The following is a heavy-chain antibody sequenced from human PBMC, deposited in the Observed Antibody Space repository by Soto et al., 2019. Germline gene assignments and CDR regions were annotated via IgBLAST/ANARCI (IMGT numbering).Heavy chain of an antibody. V-gene: IGHV4-34*01. Sequence: PSETLSLTCAVYGGSFSGYYWSWIRQPPGKGLEWIGEINHSGSTNYNPSLKSRVTISVDTSKNQFSLKLSSVTAADTAVYYCARDMSVDCSGGSCYSRIGFDYWGQGTLVTVSS. CDR2: INHSGST. J-gene: IGHJ4*02. CDR3: ARDMSVDCSGGSCYSRIGFDY. CDR1: GGSFSGYY. D-gene: IGHD2-15*01.